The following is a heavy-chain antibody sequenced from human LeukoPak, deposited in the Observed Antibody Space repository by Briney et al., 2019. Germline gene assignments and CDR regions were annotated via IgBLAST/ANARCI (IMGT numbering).Heavy chain of an antibody. CDR2: FYPGDSDT. D-gene: IGHD4-17*01. J-gene: IGHJ4*02. CDR1: GYSFSTYW. Sequence: GESLKISCKGSGYSFSTYWIGWVRQMSGKGLEWMGIFYPGDSDTRYSPSFQGQVTISVDKSISTAFLHWSSLKASDTATYYCARAPTSVSNPYFFDYWGQGSLVTLSS. V-gene: IGHV5-51*01. CDR3: ARAPTSVSNPYFFDY.